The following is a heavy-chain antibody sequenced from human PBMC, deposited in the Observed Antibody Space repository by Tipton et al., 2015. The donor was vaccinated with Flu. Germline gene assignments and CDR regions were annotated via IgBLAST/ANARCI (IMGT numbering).Heavy chain of an antibody. Sequence: QSGPEVKKPGASVKVSCKASGYTFTSYDINWARQATGQGLEWMGWMNPNSGNTGYAQKFQGRVTMTRNTSISTAYMELSSLRSEDTAVYYCAREKVGYSSGWTVYYFDYWGQGTLVTVSS. CDR2: MNPNSGNT. CDR1: GYTFTSYD. V-gene: IGHV1-8*01. J-gene: IGHJ4*02. CDR3: AREKVGYSSGWTVYYFDY. D-gene: IGHD6-19*01.